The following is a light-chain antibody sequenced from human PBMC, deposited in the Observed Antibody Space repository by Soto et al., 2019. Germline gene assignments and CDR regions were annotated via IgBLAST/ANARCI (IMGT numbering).Light chain of an antibody. Sequence: DIQMTQSPSTLSASVGARVTIPCRASQSVSSWVAWYHLKPGKAPKLLIYKASTLETGVPSRFSGSGSRTEFTLTISSLQPDDFATYYCQHYASFSGTFGQGTKVDI. CDR3: QHYASFSGT. CDR1: QSVSSW. CDR2: KAS. J-gene: IGKJ1*01. V-gene: IGKV1-5*03.